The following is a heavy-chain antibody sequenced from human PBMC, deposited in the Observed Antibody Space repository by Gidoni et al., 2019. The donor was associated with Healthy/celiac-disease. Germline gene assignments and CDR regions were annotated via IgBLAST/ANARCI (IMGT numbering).Heavy chain of an antibody. Sequence: QVQLVQSGAEVKKPGASVKVSCKVSGYTLTELSMHWVRQAPGKGLEWMGGFDPEDGETIYAQKFQGRVTMTEDTSTDTAYMELSSLRSEDTAVYYCATVVYSSGWSQRPQYYFDYWGQGTLVTVSS. J-gene: IGHJ4*02. CDR3: ATVVYSSGWSQRPQYYFDY. D-gene: IGHD6-19*01. V-gene: IGHV1-24*01. CDR1: GYTLTELS. CDR2: FDPEDGET.